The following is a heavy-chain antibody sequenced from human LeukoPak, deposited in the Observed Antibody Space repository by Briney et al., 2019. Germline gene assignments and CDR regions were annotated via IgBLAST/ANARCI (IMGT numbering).Heavy chain of an antibody. CDR3: ATTQLLSPQPYYYGMDV. D-gene: IGHD2-2*01. CDR2: MNPNSGNT. J-gene: IGHJ6*02. CDR1: GYTFTGYY. V-gene: IGHV1-2*02. Sequence: ASVKVSCKASGYTFTGYYMHWARQATGQGLEWMGWMNPNSGNTGYAQKFQGRVTMTRDTSISTAYMELSRLRSDDTAVYYCATTQLLSPQPYYYGMDVWGQGTTVTVSS.